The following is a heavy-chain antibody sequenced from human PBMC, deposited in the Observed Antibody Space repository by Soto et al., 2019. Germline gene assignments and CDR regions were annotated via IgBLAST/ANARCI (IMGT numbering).Heavy chain of an antibody. CDR1: GGTFSSYA. CDR2: IIPIFGTA. Sequence: SVKVSCKASGGTFSSYAISWVRQAPGQGLEWMGGIIPIFGTANYAQKFQGRVTITADKSTSTAYMELSSLRSEDTAVYYCARETEEVKTPGEGYYYYGMDVWGQGTTVTV. CDR3: ARETEEVKTPGEGYYYYGMDV. D-gene: IGHD2-21*01. V-gene: IGHV1-69*06. J-gene: IGHJ6*02.